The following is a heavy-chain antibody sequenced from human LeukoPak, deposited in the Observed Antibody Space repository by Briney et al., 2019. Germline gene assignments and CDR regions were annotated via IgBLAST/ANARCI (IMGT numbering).Heavy chain of an antibody. CDR1: GFTFGKYW. V-gene: IGHV3-7*01. CDR2: IKLDGSEK. J-gene: IGHJ6*02. D-gene: IGHD2-21*02. CDR3: ARGASTAAKYGMDV. Sequence: GGSLRLSCVASGFTFGKYWMSWVRQAPGKGLEWVANIKLDGSEKNYVDSVKGRFTISRDNSKNTLYLQMNSLRTEDTAVYYCARGASTAAKYGMDVWGRGTAVTVSS.